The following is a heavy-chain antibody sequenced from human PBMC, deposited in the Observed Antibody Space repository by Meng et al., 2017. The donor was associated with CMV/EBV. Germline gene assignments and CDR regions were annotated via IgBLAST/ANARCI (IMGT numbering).Heavy chain of an antibody. CDR1: GDTFTGYY. J-gene: IGHJ4*02. Sequence: QAQWGQSGAELRKPGALVKVSCTASGDTFTGYYMHWVRQAPGQGLGWMGWINPNSGGTNYAQKFQGRVTMTRDTSISTAYMELSRLRSDDTAVYYCARTPSYSGSQRPFDYWGQGTLVTVSS. CDR2: INPNSGGT. CDR3: ARTPSYSGSQRPFDY. D-gene: IGHD1-26*01. V-gene: IGHV1-2*02.